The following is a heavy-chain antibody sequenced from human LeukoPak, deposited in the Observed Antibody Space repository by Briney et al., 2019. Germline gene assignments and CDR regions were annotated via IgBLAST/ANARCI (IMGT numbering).Heavy chain of an antibody. V-gene: IGHV4-34*01. CDR2: INHSGST. D-gene: IGHD3-16*01. CDR1: GGSFSGYY. CDR3: ARRSFGAFDI. Sequence: SETLSLTCAVYGGSFSGYYWSWIRQPPGKGLEWIGEINHSGSTNYNPSLKSRVTISVDKSKNQFSLKLSSVTAADTAVYYCARRSFGAFDIWGQGTMVTVSS. J-gene: IGHJ3*02.